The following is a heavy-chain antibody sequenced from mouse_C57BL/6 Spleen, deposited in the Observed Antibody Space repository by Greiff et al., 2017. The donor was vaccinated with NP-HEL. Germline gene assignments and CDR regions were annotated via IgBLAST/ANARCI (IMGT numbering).Heavy chain of an antibody. Sequence: EVKLEESGPGLVKPSQSLSLTCSVTGYSITSGYYWNWIRQFPGNKLEWMGYISYDGSNNYNPSLKNRISITRDTSKNQFFLKLNSVTTEDTATYYCARGGSSGGYWGQDTTLTVSS. D-gene: IGHD3-2*02. CDR1: GYSITSGYY. J-gene: IGHJ2*01. V-gene: IGHV3-6*01. CDR2: ISYDGSN. CDR3: ARGGSSGGY.